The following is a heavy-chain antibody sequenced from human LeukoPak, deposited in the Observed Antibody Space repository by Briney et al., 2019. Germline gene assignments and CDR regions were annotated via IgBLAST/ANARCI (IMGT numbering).Heavy chain of an antibody. CDR2: ISWNSGSI. CDR1: GYIFDDYA. CDR3: VKDISSRPSWGMDV. D-gene: IGHD6-13*01. V-gene: IGHV3-9*01. Sequence: GRSLRLSCAASGYIFDDYAMHWVRQAPGKGLEWVSGISWNSGSIGYADSVKGRFTISRDNAKNSLYLQMNSLRAEDTAFYYCVKDISSRPSWGMDVWGQGTTVTVSS. J-gene: IGHJ6*02.